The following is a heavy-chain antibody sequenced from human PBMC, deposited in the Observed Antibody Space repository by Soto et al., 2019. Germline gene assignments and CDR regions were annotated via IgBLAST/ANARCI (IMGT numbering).Heavy chain of an antibody. J-gene: IGHJ4*02. Sequence: EELLVESGGGLVQPGGSLRLSCAASGFTFSSYWMSWVLQTPGKGLEWVANMNRDGTEKYYVDSVAGRFTISRDNARNAVYLQMNNLRVDGTAVYYCARDPNRGYDRGRNYWGQGTLVSVSS. CDR2: MNRDGTEK. V-gene: IGHV3-7*05. CDR3: ARDPNRGYDRGRNY. D-gene: IGHD5-12*01. CDR1: GFTFSSYW.